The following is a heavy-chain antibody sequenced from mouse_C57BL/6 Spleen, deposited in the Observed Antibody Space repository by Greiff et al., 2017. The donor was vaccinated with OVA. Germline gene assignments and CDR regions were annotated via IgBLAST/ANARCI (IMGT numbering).Heavy chain of an antibody. V-gene: IGHV1-53*01. J-gene: IGHJ3*02. CDR3: ARGDYGSSYVG. CDR1: GFTFTSYW. Sequence: QVQLQQPGTDLVKPGASVKLSCKASGFTFTSYWMHWVKQRPGQGLEWLGNINRSNGGTNYNEKFKSKATLTVDKSSSTAYRQLSSLTSKDSAVNDCARGDYGSSYVGWGQGTLVTVSA. CDR2: INRSNGGT. D-gene: IGHD1-1*01.